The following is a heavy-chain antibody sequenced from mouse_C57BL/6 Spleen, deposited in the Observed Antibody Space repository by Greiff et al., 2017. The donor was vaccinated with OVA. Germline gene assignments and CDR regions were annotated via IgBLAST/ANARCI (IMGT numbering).Heavy chain of an antibody. Sequence: VQLQESGAELVRPGTSVKVSCKASGYAFTNYLIEWVKQRPGQGLEWIGVINPGSGGTNYNEKFKGKATLTADKSSSTAYMQLSSLTSEDSAVYFCASAYYSPYAMDDWGQGTSVTVSS. CDR2: INPGSGGT. D-gene: IGHD2-12*01. V-gene: IGHV1-54*01. CDR1: GYAFTNYL. J-gene: IGHJ4*01. CDR3: ASAYYSPYAMDD.